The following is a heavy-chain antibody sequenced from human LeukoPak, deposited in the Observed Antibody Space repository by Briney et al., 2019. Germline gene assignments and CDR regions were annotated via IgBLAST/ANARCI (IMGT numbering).Heavy chain of an antibody. CDR1: GFTFSSYA. CDR2: ISGGGGST. V-gene: IGHV3-23*01. CDR3: AKLSHYASDRDY. J-gene: IGHJ4*02. D-gene: IGHD3-10*01. Sequence: GGSLRLSCAASGFTFSSYAMSWVRQAPGKGLEWVSAISGGGGSTYYADSVKGRFTISRDNSKNTLYMQMNSLRGEDTAVYYCAKLSHYASDRDYWGQGTLVTVSS.